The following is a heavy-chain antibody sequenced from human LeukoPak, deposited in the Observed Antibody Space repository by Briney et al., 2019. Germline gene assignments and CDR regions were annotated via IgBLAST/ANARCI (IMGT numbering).Heavy chain of an antibody. D-gene: IGHD3-16*02. CDR2: ISTSSSYI. J-gene: IGHJ4*02. CDR1: GFTFSDYT. V-gene: IGHV3-21*01. Sequence: SGGSLRLSCAASGFTFSDYTMNWVRQAPGKGLQWVSSISTSSSYIYYADSVRGRFTISRDNAKNSLYLQMNSLRAEDTAVYYCARDGGYDYVWGSYRPPDYWGQGTLVTVSS. CDR3: ARDGGYDYVWGSYRPPDY.